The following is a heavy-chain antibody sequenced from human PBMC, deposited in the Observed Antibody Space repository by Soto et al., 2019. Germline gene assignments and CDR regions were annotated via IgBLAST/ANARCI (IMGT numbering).Heavy chain of an antibody. CDR2: ISASGGST. J-gene: IGHJ5*02. CDR1: GFTFSTYA. Sequence: PGGSLRLSCAASGFTFSTYAMTWVRQAPGKGLEWVSTISASGGSTNYADSVKGRFTISRDNSKNTLYLQMSSLRAEDTAVYYCVKDPIVGAMDNCFDPWGQGTLVTVS. D-gene: IGHD1-26*01. CDR3: VKDPIVGAMDNCFDP. V-gene: IGHV3-23*01.